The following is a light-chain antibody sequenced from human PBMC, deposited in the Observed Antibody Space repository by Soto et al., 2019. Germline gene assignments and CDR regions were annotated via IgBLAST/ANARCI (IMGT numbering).Light chain of an antibody. V-gene: IGLV1-44*01. Sequence: QSVLTQPPSASGTPGQRVTISCSGSSSNIGSNTVNWYQQLPGTAPKLLMYSNNQRPSGVPDRFSGSKSGTSASLAISGLQSEDEADEYCAAGDDSLSVVFGGGTKLTVL. CDR2: SNN. CDR1: SSNIGSNT. CDR3: AAGDDSLSVV. J-gene: IGLJ2*01.